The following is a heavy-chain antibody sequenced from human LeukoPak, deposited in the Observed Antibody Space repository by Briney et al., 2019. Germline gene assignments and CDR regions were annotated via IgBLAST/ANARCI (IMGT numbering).Heavy chain of an antibody. Sequence: PGGSLRLSCAASGFTFSSFGMHWVRQAPGKGLEWVTVTSYDGNEKYYTDSVKGRFTISRDNSKNTVYLQMSSLRAEDTAVYYCATGGTRAATGRMGFWGQGTLVTVSS. CDR1: GFTFSSFG. D-gene: IGHD6-25*01. J-gene: IGHJ4*02. CDR3: ATGGTRAATGRMGF. CDR2: TSYDGNEK. V-gene: IGHV3-30*03.